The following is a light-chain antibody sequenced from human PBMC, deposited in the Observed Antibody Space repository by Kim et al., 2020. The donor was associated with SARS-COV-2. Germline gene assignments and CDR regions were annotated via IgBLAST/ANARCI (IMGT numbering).Light chain of an antibody. Sequence: SYELTQPLSVSVAPGKTARITCGRNNIESKSVHWYQQKPGQAPVLVIYYDSDRPSGIPERFSGSNSGNTATLTISRVEAGDEADNYCQVWDSSSDHVVFGGGTELTVL. J-gene: IGLJ2*01. V-gene: IGLV3-21*04. CDR1: NIESKS. CDR2: YDS. CDR3: QVWDSSSDHVV.